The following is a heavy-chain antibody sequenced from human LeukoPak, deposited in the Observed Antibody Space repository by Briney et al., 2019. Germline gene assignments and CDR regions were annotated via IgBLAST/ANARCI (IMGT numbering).Heavy chain of an antibody. CDR3: ASSVDTAMDYYYYYYMDV. CDR1: GGSISSYY. J-gene: IGHJ6*03. CDR2: IYYSGST. V-gene: IGHV4-59*08. D-gene: IGHD5-18*01. Sequence: SENLSLTCTVSGGSISSYYWSWIRQPPGKGLEWIGYIYYSGSTNYNPSLKSRVTISVDTSKNQFSLKLSSVTAADTAVYYCASSVDTAMDYYYYYYMDVWGKGTTVTVSS.